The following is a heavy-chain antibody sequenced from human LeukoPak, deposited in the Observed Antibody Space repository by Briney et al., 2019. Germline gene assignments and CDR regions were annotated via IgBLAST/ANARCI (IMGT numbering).Heavy chain of an antibody. CDR2: ISYEGGTQ. D-gene: IGHD3-10*01. V-gene: IGHV3-30*18. J-gene: IGHJ5*02. CDR1: GVTLSPYG. Sequence: GRSLRLPCAASGVTLSPYGMHRVRQAPGTGLEWVAVISYEGGTQHYADSVKGPFIISRDNPRNTLYLQMNILRTEDTAVYYCAKEGTPHVSTWYDLWGQGTQVIVSS. CDR3: AKEGTPHVSTWYDL.